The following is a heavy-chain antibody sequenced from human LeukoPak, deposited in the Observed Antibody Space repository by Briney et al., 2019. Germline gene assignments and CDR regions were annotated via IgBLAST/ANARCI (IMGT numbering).Heavy chain of an antibody. CDR2: ISYDGSNK. CDR1: GFTFSNYA. D-gene: IGHD3-16*02. J-gene: IGHJ3*02. CDR3: ARGTGYTAFDI. V-gene: IGHV3-30-3*01. Sequence: GGSLRLSCAASGFTFSNYAMHWVRQAPGKGLEWVAVISYDGSNKYYADSVKGRFTISRDNSKNTLYLQMNSLRAEDTAVYYCARGTGYTAFDIWGQGTMVTVSS.